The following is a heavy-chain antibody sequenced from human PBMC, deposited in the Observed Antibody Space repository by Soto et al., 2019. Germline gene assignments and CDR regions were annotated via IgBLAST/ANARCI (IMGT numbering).Heavy chain of an antibody. CDR1: GFTFSNYA. CDR3: ATRGAARPY. D-gene: IGHD6-6*01. V-gene: IGHV3-23*01. J-gene: IGHJ4*02. Sequence: GGSLRLSCAASGFTFSNYAMSWVRQAPGKGLEWVSTISSSGGPTYHADSVKGRFTISRDNSKNTLYLQINGLRAEDTAVYYCATRGAARPYWGPGTLVTVSS. CDR2: ISSSGGPT.